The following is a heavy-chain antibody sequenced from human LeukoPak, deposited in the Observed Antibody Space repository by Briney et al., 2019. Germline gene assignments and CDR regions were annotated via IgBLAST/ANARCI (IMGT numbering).Heavy chain of an antibody. J-gene: IGHJ4*02. Sequence: SVKVSCKASGGTFSSYAISWVRQAPGQGLEWMGGIIPIFGTANYAQKFQGRVTITADESTSTAYMELRSLRSDDTAVYYCARAPPRITMIGIGDYLGQGTLVTVSS. D-gene: IGHD3-22*01. CDR3: ARAPPRITMIGIGDY. V-gene: IGHV1-69*13. CDR1: GGTFSSYA. CDR2: IIPIFGTA.